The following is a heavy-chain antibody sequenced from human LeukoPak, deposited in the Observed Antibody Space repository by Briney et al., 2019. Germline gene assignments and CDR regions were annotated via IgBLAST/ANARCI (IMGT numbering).Heavy chain of an antibody. V-gene: IGHV1-2*02. CDR2: INPNSGGT. J-gene: IGHJ4*02. Sequence: GASVKVSCKASGYTFTGYYMHWVRQAPGQGLEWMGWINPNSGGTNYAQKFQGRVTMTRDTSISTAYMELSRLRSDDTAVYYCAREVADIVVVVAALNYWGQETLVTVSS. CDR1: GYTFTGYY. CDR3: AREVADIVVVVAALNY. D-gene: IGHD2-15*01.